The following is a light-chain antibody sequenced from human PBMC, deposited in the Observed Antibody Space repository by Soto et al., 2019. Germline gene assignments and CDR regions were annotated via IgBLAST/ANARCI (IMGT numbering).Light chain of an antibody. CDR3: KPYNNWPLT. V-gene: IGKV3-15*01. J-gene: IGKJ4*01. Sequence: EVVMTQSPATLSVSPGEVVTLSCRANQGIGDTLAWYQHKPGHTPRLLISDTSTRATGVPARFSGSRSGPELTLTINCLQSEDFAMYYCKPYNNWPLTCGGGTKVESK. CDR1: QGIGDT. CDR2: DTS.